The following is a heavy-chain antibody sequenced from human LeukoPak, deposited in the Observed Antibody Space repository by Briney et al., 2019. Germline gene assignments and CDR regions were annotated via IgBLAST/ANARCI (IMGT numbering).Heavy chain of an antibody. CDR2: INAGNGNT. D-gene: IGHD3-22*01. V-gene: IGHV1-3*01. Sequence: GASVKVSCKASGYTFTSYAMHRVRQAPGQRLEWMGWINAGNGNTKYSQKFQGRVTITRDTSASTAYMELSSLRSEDTAVYYCARVPTMIAPFDYWGQGTLVTVSS. J-gene: IGHJ4*02. CDR1: GYTFTSYA. CDR3: ARVPTMIAPFDY.